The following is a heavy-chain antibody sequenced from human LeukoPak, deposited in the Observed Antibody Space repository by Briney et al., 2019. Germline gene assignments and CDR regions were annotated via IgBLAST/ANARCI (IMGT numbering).Heavy chain of an antibody. D-gene: IGHD3-22*01. Sequence: GGSLRLSCAASGFTFSSYAMHWVRQAPGKGLEWVAVISYDGSNKYYADSVKGRFTISRDNSKNTLYLQMNSLRAEDTAVYYCAREMAPRGYYDSSGPGYYWGQGTLVTVSS. J-gene: IGHJ4*02. CDR2: ISYDGSNK. V-gene: IGHV3-30-3*01. CDR1: GFTFSSYA. CDR3: AREMAPRGYYDSSGPGYY.